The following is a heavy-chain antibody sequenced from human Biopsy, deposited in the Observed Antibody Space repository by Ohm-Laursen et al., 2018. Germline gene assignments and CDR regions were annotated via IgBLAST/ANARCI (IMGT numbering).Heavy chain of an antibody. V-gene: IGHV4-61*01. CDR3: ARESALAGDFDS. J-gene: IGHJ4*02. Sequence: TLSLTCTVSGASVTGGSYYWSWIRQPPGKGLEWLGNISNIGSTNYNPSLKSRVTISVDTSKNHFSLKLTSVTAADTAVYYCARESALAGDFDSWGQGTLVTVSS. CDR2: ISNIGST. CDR1: GASVTGGSYY. D-gene: IGHD6-19*01.